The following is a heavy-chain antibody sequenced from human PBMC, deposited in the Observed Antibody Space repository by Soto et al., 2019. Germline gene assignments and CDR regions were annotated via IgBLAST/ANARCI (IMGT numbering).Heavy chain of an antibody. CDR2: ISMNGGST. CDR1: GFTFSIYA. Sequence: GGSLRLSCSASGFTFSIYAMHWVRQSPGKGLEYVSSISMNGGSTYYADSVKGRFTISRDNSKNTLYLQMSSLRAEDTAVYYCVNDRLYDSSRYSVFDSWRLGTPV. D-gene: IGHD3-22*01. CDR3: VNDRLYDSSRYSVFDS. V-gene: IGHV3-64D*06. J-gene: IGHJ4*02.